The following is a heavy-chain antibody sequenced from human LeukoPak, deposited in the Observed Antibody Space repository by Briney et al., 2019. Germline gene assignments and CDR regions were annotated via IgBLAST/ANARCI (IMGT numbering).Heavy chain of an antibody. D-gene: IGHD3-22*01. CDR1: GGSISRYY. V-gene: IGHV4-4*07. CDR2: IYSDGDT. CDR3: VRDAYYYDTSAFFVTDC. J-gene: IGHJ4*02. Sequence: SDPLSLICTASGGSISRYYWSWIRQPPGKGLVWIGRIYSDGDTYYNPSLNSGVTMSLDTSKSQVSLGLRSVTAADTAIYYFVRDAYYYDTSAFFVTDCWGQGTLVTVSS.